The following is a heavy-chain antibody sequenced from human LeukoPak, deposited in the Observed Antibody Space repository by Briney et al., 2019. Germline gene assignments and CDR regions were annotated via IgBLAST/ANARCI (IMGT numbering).Heavy chain of an antibody. CDR2: INPNSGRT. D-gene: IGHD1-26*01. V-gene: IGHV1-2*02. CDR1: DHTFPGHY. J-gene: IGHJ1*01. CDR3: AREGSTVNFQQ. Sequence: GPSLNAHCKASDHTFPGHYMLCLHQAPHQGPEWMGWINPNSGRTNYAQKFQGRATMNRDTSISTAYMDLSRLRSDDTSVYYCAREGSTVNFQQWGQGPLVTVSS.